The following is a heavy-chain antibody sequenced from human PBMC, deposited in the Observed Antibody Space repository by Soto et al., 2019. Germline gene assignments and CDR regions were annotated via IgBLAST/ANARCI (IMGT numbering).Heavy chain of an antibody. CDR2: IYSSGTT. J-gene: IGHJ4*02. D-gene: IGHD5-18*01. CDR1: GGSFNRDGYY. CDR3: ARGCRDTALVLPLFDF. Sequence: QVQLQESGPGLVKPSQTLSLTCPVSGGSFNRDGYYWSWIRKHPEKGLEWIGYIYSSGTTYYNPSLRSRISISMDTSKNQFSLELTSGTAADTALYFCARGCRDTALVLPLFDFWGQGTLVTVSS. V-gene: IGHV4-31*03.